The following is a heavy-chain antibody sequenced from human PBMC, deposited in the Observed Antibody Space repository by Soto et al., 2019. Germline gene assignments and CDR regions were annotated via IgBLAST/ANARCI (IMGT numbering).Heavy chain of an antibody. J-gene: IGHJ4*02. CDR1: GGSISSYY. Sequence: PSETLSLTCTVSGGSISSYYWSWIRQPPGKGLEWIGYIYYSGSTNYNPSLKSRVTISVDTSKNQFSLKLSSVTAADTAVYYCARGPVLLWFGELVPFDYWGQGTLVTVPS. D-gene: IGHD3-10*01. V-gene: IGHV4-59*01. CDR2: IYYSGST. CDR3: ARGPVLLWFGELVPFDY.